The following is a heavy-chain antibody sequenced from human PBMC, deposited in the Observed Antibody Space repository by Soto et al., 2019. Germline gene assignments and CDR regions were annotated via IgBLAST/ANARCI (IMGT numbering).Heavy chain of an antibody. CDR3: ARSQGSSTSLEIYYYYYYGMDV. CDR2: IIPIFGTA. V-gene: IGHV1-69*13. CDR1: GGTFSSYA. D-gene: IGHD2-2*01. J-gene: IGHJ6*02. Sequence: SVKVSCKASGGTFSSYAISWVRQAPGQGLEWMGGIIPIFGTANYAQKFQGRVTITADESKSTAYMELSSLRSEDTAVYYCARSQGSSTSLEIYYYYYYGMDVWGQGTTVTAP.